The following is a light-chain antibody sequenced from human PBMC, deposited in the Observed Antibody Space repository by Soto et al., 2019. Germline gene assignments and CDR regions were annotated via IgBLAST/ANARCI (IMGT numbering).Light chain of an antibody. CDR2: GAS. J-gene: IGKJ5*01. Sequence: EIVLTQSPGTLSLSPVERATLSYRASQSVSSSYLAWYQQKPGQAPRLLIYGASSRATGIPDRFSGSGSGTDFTLTIRRLEPEDFAVYYCQKYGSSPQITVGKGTRLAIK. CDR1: QSVSSSY. CDR3: QKYGSSPQIT. V-gene: IGKV3-20*01.